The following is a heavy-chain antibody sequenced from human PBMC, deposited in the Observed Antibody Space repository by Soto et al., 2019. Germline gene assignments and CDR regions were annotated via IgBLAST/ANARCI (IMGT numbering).Heavy chain of an antibody. J-gene: IGHJ6*03. CDR3: ARGVRVYYYYYYMDV. CDR2: MNPNSGNT. Sequence: GASVKVSCKASGYTFTSYDINWVRQATGQGLEWMGWMNPNSGNTGYAQKFQGRVTMTRNTSISTAYMELSSLRSEDTAVYYCARGVRVYYYYYYMDVWGKGTTVTVSS. V-gene: IGHV1-8*01. CDR1: GYTFTSYD.